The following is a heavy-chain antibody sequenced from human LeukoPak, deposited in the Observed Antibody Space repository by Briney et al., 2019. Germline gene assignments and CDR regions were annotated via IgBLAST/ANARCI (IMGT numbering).Heavy chain of an antibody. V-gene: IGHV4-38-2*01. CDR2: IYHSGST. J-gene: IGHJ4*02. CDR3: ARRHSTYWDFDS. Sequence: PSETLSLTCAVSDFSISTYYYWCWIRQPPGKRLEWIGSIYHSGSTYYNPSLESRVTISVDTSKNPFSLKMNFVTAADTAVYYCARRHSTYWDFDSWGQGTLVTVSS. CDR1: DFSISTYYY. D-gene: IGHD2-8*02.